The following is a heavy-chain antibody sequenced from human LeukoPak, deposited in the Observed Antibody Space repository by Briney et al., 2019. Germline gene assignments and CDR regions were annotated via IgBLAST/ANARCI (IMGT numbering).Heavy chain of an antibody. D-gene: IGHD6-13*01. Sequence: SETLSLTCAVYGGSFSGSYWTWIRQPPGKGLEWIGGINHSGSTNYSPSHKSRVTISVDTSKNRFSLNLISVTAADTAVYYCARAPAAAGTIDYWGQGTLVTVSS. CDR1: GGSFSGSY. J-gene: IGHJ4*02. V-gene: IGHV4-34*01. CDR2: INHSGST. CDR3: ARAPAAAGTIDY.